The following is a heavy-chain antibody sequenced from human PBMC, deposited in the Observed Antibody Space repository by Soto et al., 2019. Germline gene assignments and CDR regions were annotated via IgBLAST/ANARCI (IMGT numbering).Heavy chain of an antibody. CDR3: ARDPLRYCSGGSCEAIDY. V-gene: IGHV3-33*01. Sequence: GGSLRLSCAASGFTFSSYGMHWVRQAPGKGLEWVAVIWYDGSNKYYADSVKGRFTISRDNSKNTLYLQMNSLRAEDTAVYYCARDPLRYCSGGSCEAIDYWGQGTLVTVSS. CDR2: IWYDGSNK. J-gene: IGHJ4*02. D-gene: IGHD2-15*01. CDR1: GFTFSSYG.